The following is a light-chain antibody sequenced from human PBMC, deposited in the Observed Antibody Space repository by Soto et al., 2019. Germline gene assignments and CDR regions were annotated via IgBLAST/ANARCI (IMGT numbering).Light chain of an antibody. CDR3: QAFDSELXAFV. V-gene: IGLV1-40*01. J-gene: IGLJ1*01. Sequence: QSFLRQAPSISGAPVQRVTISCTGSSSNIGAVYDFHWFQQFPGTAPRLLIHGNNNRPSEVPDRFDGSESGTSASLAIAGLQDGDEDIYYCQAFDSELXAFVVGTGTKVXV. CDR2: GNN. CDR1: SSNIGAVYD.